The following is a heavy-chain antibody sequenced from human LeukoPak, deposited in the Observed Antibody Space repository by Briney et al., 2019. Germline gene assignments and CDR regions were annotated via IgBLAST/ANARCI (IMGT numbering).Heavy chain of an antibody. Sequence: PSETLSLTCTVSGGSISSGGYYWSWIRQHPGKGLEWIGYIYYSGSTYYNPSLKSRVTISVDTSKNQFSLKLSSVTAADTAVYYCASRPLYIVPPRVWGQGTTVTVSS. D-gene: IGHD2-8*01. J-gene: IGHJ6*02. CDR1: GGSISSGGYY. CDR2: IYYSGST. CDR3: ASRPLYIVPPRV. V-gene: IGHV4-31*03.